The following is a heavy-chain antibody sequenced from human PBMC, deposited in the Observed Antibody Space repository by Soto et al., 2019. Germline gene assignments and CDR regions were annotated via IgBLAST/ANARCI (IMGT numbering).Heavy chain of an antibody. V-gene: IGHV3-23*01. CDR3: AKGLGAPKWSAP. D-gene: IGHD3-16*01. CDR2: ISGSGGST. CDR1: GFTFSSYA. J-gene: IGHJ5*02. Sequence: EVQLLESGGGLVQPGGSLRLSCAASGFTFSSYAMSWVRQAPGKGLEWVSAISGSGGSTYYADSVKGRFTISRDNSKNPLYQKMNGLRAEDTAVYYCAKGLGAPKWSAPWGQGTLVTFPS.